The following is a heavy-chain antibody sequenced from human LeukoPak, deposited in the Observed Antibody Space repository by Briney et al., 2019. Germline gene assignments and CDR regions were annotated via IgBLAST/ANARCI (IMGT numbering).Heavy chain of an antibody. V-gene: IGHV1-46*01. J-gene: IGHJ4*02. CDR3: ARGRGYYDSSGYYSAFDY. D-gene: IGHD3-22*01. CDR2: INPSGGST. CDR1: GYTFTSYY. Sequence: GSVKVSCKASGYTFTSYYMHWVGQAPGQGLEWMGIINPSGGSTSYAQKFQGRVTMTRDTSTSTVYMELSSLRSEDTAVYYCARGRGYYDSSGYYSAFDYWGQGTLVTVSP.